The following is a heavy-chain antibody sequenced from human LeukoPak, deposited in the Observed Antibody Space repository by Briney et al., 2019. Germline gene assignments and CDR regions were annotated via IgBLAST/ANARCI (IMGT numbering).Heavy chain of an antibody. CDR3: ARGPASGSYVSYYYYMDV. CDR1: GYTFTRYY. D-gene: IGHD3-10*01. CDR2: INPSGGST. Sequence: ASVKVSCKAFGYTFTRYYMHWVRQAPGQGLEWMGIINPSGGSTSYAHKLQGRVTMTSDTSTSTVYMELSSLRSEDTAVYYCARGPASGSYVSYYYYMDVWGKGTTVTVSS. J-gene: IGHJ6*03. V-gene: IGHV1-46*04.